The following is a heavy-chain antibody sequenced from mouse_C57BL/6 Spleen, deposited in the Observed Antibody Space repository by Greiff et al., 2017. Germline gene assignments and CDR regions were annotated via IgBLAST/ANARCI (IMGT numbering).Heavy chain of an antibody. CDR2: IDPETGGT. V-gene: IGHV1-15*01. CDR3: TRYALYYAMDY. Sequence: QVQLQQSGAELVRPGASVTLSCKASGYTFTDYEMHWVKQTPVHGLEWIGAIDPETGGTAYNQKFKGKAILTADKSSSTAYMELRSLTSEDSAVYYCTRYALYYAMDYWGQGTSVTVSS. J-gene: IGHJ4*01. CDR1: GYTFTDYE.